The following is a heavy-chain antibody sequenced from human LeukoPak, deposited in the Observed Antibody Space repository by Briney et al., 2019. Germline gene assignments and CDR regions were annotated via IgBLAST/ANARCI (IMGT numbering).Heavy chain of an antibody. CDR2: IYYSGST. CDR1: GGSISSSSYY. Sequence: PSETLSLTCTVSGGSISSSSYYWGWIRQPPGKGLEWIGSIYYSGSTYYNPSLKSRVTISVDTSKNQFSLKLSSVTAADTAVYYCARGPWGLSGAFDIWGQGTMVTVSS. V-gene: IGHV4-39*01. CDR3: ARGPWGLSGAFDI. D-gene: IGHD3-16*01. J-gene: IGHJ3*02.